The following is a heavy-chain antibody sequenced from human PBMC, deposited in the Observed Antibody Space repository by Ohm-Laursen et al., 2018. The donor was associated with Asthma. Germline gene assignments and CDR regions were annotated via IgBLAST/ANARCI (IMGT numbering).Heavy chain of an antibody. CDR3: ARLPRTEGNWFDP. J-gene: IGHJ5*02. CDR1: GGSITTGGHY. D-gene: IGHD1-14*01. V-gene: IGHV4-31*03. CDR2: MYYSGST. Sequence: SQTLSLTCPVSGGSITTGGHYWAWIRQHPGKGLEWIAYMYYSGSTRYNPSLRSRIIMSADTSKNKFSLKLTSVTAADTAVYYCARLPRTEGNWFDPWGQGTLVTVSS.